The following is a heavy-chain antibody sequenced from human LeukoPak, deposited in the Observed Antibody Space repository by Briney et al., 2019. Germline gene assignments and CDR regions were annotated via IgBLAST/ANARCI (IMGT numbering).Heavy chain of an antibody. CDR1: GGTFSSSA. V-gene: IGHV1-69*04. J-gene: IGHJ6*02. CDR2: IIPIIGIA. CDR3: ASDGIRFLETPYDYDGRDV. Sequence: SVKVSCKASGGTFSSSAISWVRQAPGQGLEWMGRIIPIIGIANYAQKFQGRVTITADKSTSTADKELSSLRSEDTAVYYCASDGIRFLETPYDYDGRDVWGQGTTVTVSS. D-gene: IGHD3-3*01.